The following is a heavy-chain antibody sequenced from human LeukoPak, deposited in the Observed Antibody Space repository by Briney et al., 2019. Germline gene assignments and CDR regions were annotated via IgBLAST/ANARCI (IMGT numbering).Heavy chain of an antibody. Sequence: GGSLRLSCAASGFTFSDNFMSWIRQAPGKGLEWVSYIGTSDDTIYYADSVKGRFTISRDNAKNSLYLQMNSLRAEDTAVYYCARLGSGSYDIWGQGTMVTVSS. CDR1: GFTFSDNF. D-gene: IGHD1-26*01. CDR3: ARLGSGSYDI. J-gene: IGHJ3*02. CDR2: IGTSDDTI. V-gene: IGHV3-11*04.